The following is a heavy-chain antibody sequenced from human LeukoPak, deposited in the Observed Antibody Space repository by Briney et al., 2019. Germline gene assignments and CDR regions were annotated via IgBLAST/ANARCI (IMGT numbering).Heavy chain of an antibody. CDR1: GGSISRGTHY. J-gene: IGHJ4*02. V-gene: IGHV4-31*03. CDR3: AASSGVTLGRF. D-gene: IGHD3-16*01. Sequence: SETLSLTCTVSGGSISRGTHYYNWIRQHPGKGLEWIGYIYYTGITSYNPSLKSRVTMSVDMSMNQVSLKVTSLTAADTAVYYCAASSGVTLGRFWGQGALVTVSS. CDR2: IYYTGIT.